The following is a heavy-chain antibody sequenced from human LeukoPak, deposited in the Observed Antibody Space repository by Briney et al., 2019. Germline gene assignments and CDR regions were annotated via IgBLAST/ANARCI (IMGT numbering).Heavy chain of an antibody. D-gene: IGHD1-26*01. CDR3: ARDKIATEGFDY. V-gene: IGHV4-59*01. CDR1: GGSISSYY. CDR2: IYYSGST. J-gene: IGHJ4*02. Sequence: PSETLSLTCTVSGGSISSYYWSWIRQPPGKGLEWIGYIYYSGSTNYNPSLKSRVTISVDTSKNQFSLKLSSVTAADTAVYYCARDKIATEGFDYWGQGTLVTVSS.